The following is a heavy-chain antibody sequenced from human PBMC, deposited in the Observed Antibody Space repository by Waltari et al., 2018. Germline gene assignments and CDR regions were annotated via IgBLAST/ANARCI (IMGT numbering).Heavy chain of an antibody. J-gene: IGHJ6*02. V-gene: IGHV3-30*04. CDR1: DFPFCSYA. D-gene: IGHD3-22*01. CDR2: ISYNGRNI. Sequence: QVQLVESGGGVVQPGRSLSLSCDACDFPFCSYAMHWVRQAPGKGLEWVAVISYNGRNIYYVDSVKGRFTISRDNSKKTLYMQMNSLRAEDTAVYYCARDYCDRTNCHGMDVWGQGTTVTVSS. CDR3: ARDYCDRTNCHGMDV.